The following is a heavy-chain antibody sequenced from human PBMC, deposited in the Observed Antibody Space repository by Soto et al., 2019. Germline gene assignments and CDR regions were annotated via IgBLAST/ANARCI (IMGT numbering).Heavy chain of an antibody. J-gene: IGHJ5*02. CDR3: ARDSYDFWSGYPLTYNWFDP. CDR1: GGSFSGYY. CDR2: INHSGST. Sequence: SETLSLTCAVYGGSFSGYYWSWIRQPPGKGLEWIGEINHSGSTNYNPSLKSRVTISVDTPKNQFSLKLSSVTAADTAVYYCARDSYDFWSGYPLTYNWFDPWGQGTLVTVSS. V-gene: IGHV4-34*01. D-gene: IGHD3-3*01.